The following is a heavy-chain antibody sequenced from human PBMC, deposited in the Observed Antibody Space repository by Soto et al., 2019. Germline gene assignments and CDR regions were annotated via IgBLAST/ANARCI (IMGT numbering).Heavy chain of an antibody. V-gene: IGHV1-18*01. J-gene: IGHJ4*02. CDR1: GYTFTSYG. CDR2: ISAHNGNT. Sequence: QVHLVQSGAEVKKPGASVKVSCKGSGYTFTSYGITWVRQAPGQGLEWMGWISAHNGNTDYAQRLQGRVTVTRDTSTSTAYMELRSMSSDDTAVYYCARGRYGDYWGQGALVTVSS. D-gene: IGHD1-1*01. CDR3: ARGRYGDY.